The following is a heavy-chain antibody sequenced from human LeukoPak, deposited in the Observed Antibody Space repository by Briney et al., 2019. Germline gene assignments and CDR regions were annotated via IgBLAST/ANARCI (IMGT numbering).Heavy chain of an antibody. CDR1: GXTFSSYG. J-gene: IGHJ4*02. V-gene: IGHV3-30*03. CDR3: ARESAD. Sequence: PGGSLRLSCAASGXTFSSYGMHWVRQAPGKGLEWVVVISYDGSNKYYADSVKGRFTISRDNSKNTLYLQMNSLIADDTAVYYCARESADWGQGTLVTVSS. CDR2: ISYDGSNK.